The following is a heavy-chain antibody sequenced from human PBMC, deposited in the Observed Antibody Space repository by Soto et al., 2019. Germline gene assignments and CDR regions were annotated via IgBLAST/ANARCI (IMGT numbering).Heavy chain of an antibody. CDR3: AREAIYSSVRGMDL. CDR2: ITSDGGSA. Sequence: EVQLVESGGGSVQPGGSLRLQCAASGFTLSRHWMYGVRQAPGKGLSWVSRITSDGGSARYADSVNGRFTVARDNAKNMLYLEMNGLRVEDSAVYYCAREAIYSSVRGMDLWGQGILVTVSS. V-gene: IGHV3-74*01. CDR1: GFTLSRHW. D-gene: IGHD3-10*02. J-gene: IGHJ5*02.